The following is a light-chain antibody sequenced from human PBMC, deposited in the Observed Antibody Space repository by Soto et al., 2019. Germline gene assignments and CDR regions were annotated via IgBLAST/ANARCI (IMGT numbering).Light chain of an antibody. CDR1: QSVNTS. CDR3: QQYNNWPPMST. CDR2: DAT. V-gene: IGKV3-11*01. Sequence: EIGLTQSPVTLSLSPGEGAALSCTASQSVNTSLGLYPQKPGQAPRLLIYDATLGATGIPARFTDSGSETDFTPTITSPEHEDFAVYYCQQYNNWPPMSTFGQGTKLEMK. J-gene: IGKJ2*01.